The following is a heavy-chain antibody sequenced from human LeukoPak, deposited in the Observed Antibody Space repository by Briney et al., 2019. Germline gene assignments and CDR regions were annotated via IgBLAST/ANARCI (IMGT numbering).Heavy chain of an antibody. CDR2: IVVGSGNT. CDR3: AAEGRDGYNYWYFDL. CDR1: GFTFTSSA. D-gene: IGHD5-24*01. Sequence: SVKVSCKASGFTFTSSAMQWVRQARGQRLEWIGWIVVGSGNTNYAQKFQERVTITRDMSTSTAYMELSSLRSEDTAVYYCAAEGRDGYNYWYFDLWGRGTLVTVSS. V-gene: IGHV1-58*02. J-gene: IGHJ2*01.